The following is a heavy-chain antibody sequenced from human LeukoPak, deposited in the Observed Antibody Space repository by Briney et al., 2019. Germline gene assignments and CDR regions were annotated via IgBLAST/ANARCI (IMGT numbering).Heavy chain of an antibody. V-gene: IGHV4-59*08. J-gene: IGHJ4*02. CDR3: AGHDMDVAGGGLDYFDY. CDR2: IYYSGST. Sequence: PSETLSLTCTVSGGSISRYYWSWIRQPPGKGLEWIAYIYYSGSTNYNPSLKSRVTISVDTSKNQFSLKVDSVTAADTAVYYCAGHDMDVAGGGLDYFDYWGQGTLVTVSS. CDR1: GGSISRYY. D-gene: IGHD1-26*01.